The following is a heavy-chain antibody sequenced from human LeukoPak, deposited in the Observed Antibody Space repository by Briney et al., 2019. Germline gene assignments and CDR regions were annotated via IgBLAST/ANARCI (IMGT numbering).Heavy chain of an antibody. CDR3: AREIERAFDI. CDR1: GYTFTSYG. V-gene: IGHV1-69*13. CDR2: IIPIFGTA. J-gene: IGHJ3*02. Sequence: SVKVSCKASGYTFTSYGISWVRQAPGQGLEWMGGIIPIFGTANYAQKFQGRVTITADESTSTAYMELSSLRSEDTAVYYCAREIERAFDIWGQGTMVTVSS.